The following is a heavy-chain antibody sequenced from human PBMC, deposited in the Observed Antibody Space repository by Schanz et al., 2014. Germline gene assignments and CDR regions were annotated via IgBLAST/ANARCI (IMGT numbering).Heavy chain of an antibody. CDR3: VRDAGWAFGDYHGMDV. D-gene: IGHD3-10*01. CDR2: ISVYHGHT. CDR1: GYTFNNHG. V-gene: IGHV1-18*01. J-gene: IGHJ6*02. Sequence: QVQLVQSGGEVKKPGASATVSCKASGYTFNNHGISWVRQAPGQGLEWMGWISVYHGHTNYAEKVHGRVTMTTDTTTSTDYMELRRLISDDTAVDYCVRDAGWAFGDYHGMDVWGQGTSVTVSS.